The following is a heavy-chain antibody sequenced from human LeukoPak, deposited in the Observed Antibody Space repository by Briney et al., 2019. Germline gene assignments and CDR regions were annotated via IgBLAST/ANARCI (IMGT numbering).Heavy chain of an antibody. CDR3: ARGYCSGGSCYNFDY. V-gene: IGHV1-2*02. Sequence: VASVKVSCKASGGTFSTYAISWVRQAPGQGLEWMGWINPNSGGTSYAQKFQDRVTMTRDTSISTAYMELSRLRSDDTAVYYCARGYCSGGSCYNFDYWGQGTLVTVSS. CDR2: INPNSGGT. J-gene: IGHJ4*02. CDR1: GGTFSTYA. D-gene: IGHD2-15*01.